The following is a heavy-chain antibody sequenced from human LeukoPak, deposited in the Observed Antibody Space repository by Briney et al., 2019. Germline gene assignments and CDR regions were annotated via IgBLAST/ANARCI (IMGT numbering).Heavy chain of an antibody. CDR2: IYYSGNT. J-gene: IGHJ4*02. D-gene: IGHD3/OR15-3a*01. Sequence: MASETPSLTCTVSGVSISSSNSYWGWIRQPPGKGLEWIGSIYYSGNTYYNASLKSQVSISIDTSKNQFSLRLTSVTAADTAVYYCARQTGSGLFILPGGQGTLVTVSS. V-gene: IGHV4-39*01. CDR1: GVSISSSNSY. CDR3: ARQTGSGLFILP.